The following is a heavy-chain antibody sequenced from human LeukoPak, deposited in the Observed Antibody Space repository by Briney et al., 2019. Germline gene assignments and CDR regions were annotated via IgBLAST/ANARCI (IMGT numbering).Heavy chain of an antibody. D-gene: IGHD3-22*01. CDR1: GGTFSSYA. CDR3: ASVYYYDSSGYYYLGY. CDR2: IIPIFGTA. J-gene: IGHJ4*02. V-gene: IGHV1-69*06. Sequence: ASVKVSCKASGGTFSSYAISWVRQAPGQGLEWMGGIIPIFGTANYAQKFQGRVTITADKSTSTAYMELSSLRSEDTAVYYCASVYYYDSSGYYYLGYWGQGTLVTVSS.